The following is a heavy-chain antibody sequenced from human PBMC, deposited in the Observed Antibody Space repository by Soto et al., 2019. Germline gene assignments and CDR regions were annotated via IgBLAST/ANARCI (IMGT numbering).Heavy chain of an antibody. Sequence: GESLKISCKGSGDTFTNYWISWVRQMPGKGLEWMGRIDPSDSYSNNTPSFQGHVTISADKSISTAYLQWSSLKASDTAIYYCARHPKDMAIHDQYYGMDVWGQGTTVTVSS. D-gene: IGHD1-1*01. CDR2: IDPSDSYS. J-gene: IGHJ6*02. CDR1: GDTFTNYW. V-gene: IGHV5-10-1*01. CDR3: ARHPKDMAIHDQYYGMDV.